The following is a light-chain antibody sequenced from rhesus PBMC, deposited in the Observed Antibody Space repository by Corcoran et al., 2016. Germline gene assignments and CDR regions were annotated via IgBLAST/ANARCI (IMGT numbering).Light chain of an antibody. CDR3: LQYSSSPYS. CDR2: KAS. J-gene: IGKJ2*01. Sequence: DIQMTQSPSSLSASVGDTVTITCRASQSSSSWLAWYQQKPGKAPKLLIYKASSLQSGVPSRFSGSGSGTDFSLTISTLQPEDFVTYYCLQYSSSPYSFGQGTKVEIK. V-gene: IGKV1-22*01. CDR1: QSSSSW.